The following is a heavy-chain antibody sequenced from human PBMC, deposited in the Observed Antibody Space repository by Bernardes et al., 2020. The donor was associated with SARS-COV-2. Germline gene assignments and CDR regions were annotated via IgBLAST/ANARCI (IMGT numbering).Heavy chain of an antibody. CDR2: IYYSGST. CDR1: GGSISSYY. J-gene: IGHJ6*02. D-gene: IGHD6-13*01. V-gene: IGHV4-59*08. CDR3: ARLPLYSSSFIDYYYYGMDV. Sequence: SETLSLTCTVSGGSISSYYWSWIRQPPGKGLEWIGYIYYSGSTNYNPSLKSRVTISVDTSKNQFSLKLSSVTAADTAVYYCARLPLYSSSFIDYYYYGMDVWGQGTTVTVSS.